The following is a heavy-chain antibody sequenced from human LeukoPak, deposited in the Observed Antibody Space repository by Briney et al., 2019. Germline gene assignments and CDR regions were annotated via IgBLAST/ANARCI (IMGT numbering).Heavy chain of an antibody. Sequence: TSETLSLTCLVSGYSISSGYHWGWIRQPPGKGLDWIGSIYRSGITHYNPSLKSRVTISVDTSKNQFSLKLSSVTAADTAVYYCARHDWTFDIWGQGTMVTASS. CDR2: IYRSGIT. D-gene: IGHD3-9*01. CDR3: ARHDWTFDI. J-gene: IGHJ3*02. V-gene: IGHV4-38-2*01. CDR1: GYSISSGYH.